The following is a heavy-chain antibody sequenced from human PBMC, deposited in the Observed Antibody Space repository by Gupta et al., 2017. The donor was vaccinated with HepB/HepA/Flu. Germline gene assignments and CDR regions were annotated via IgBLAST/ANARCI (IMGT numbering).Heavy chain of an antibody. CDR1: GYTFTGYY. J-gene: IGHJ6*03. CDR3: ARDASITGTPRYYYYYYMDV. V-gene: IGHV1-2*02. CDR2: INPNSGGT. D-gene: IGHD1-7*01. Sequence: QVQLVQSGAEVKKPGASVKVSCKASGYTFTGYYMHWVRQAPGQGLEWMGWINPNSGGTNYAQKFQGRVTMTRDTSISTAYMELSRLRSDDTAVYYCARDASITGTPRYYYYYYMDVWGKGTTVTVSS.